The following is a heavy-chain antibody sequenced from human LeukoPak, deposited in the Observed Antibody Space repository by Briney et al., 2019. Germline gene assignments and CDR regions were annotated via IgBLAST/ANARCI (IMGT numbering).Heavy chain of an antibody. V-gene: IGHV5-51*01. Sequence: GESLKISCKGSGYSFTSYWIGWVRQMPGKGLEWMGIIYPGDSDTRYSPSFQGQVTISADKSISTAYLQWSSLKASDTAMYYCARLSPPPYSSGYFDYWGQGTLVTVSS. J-gene: IGHJ4*02. CDR1: GYSFTSYW. CDR3: ARLSPPPYSSGYFDY. D-gene: IGHD6-19*01. CDR2: IYPGDSDT.